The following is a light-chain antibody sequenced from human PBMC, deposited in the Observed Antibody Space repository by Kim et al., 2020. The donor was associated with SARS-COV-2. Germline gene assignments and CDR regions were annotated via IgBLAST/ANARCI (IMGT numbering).Light chain of an antibody. CDR3: NSYAGSNNWV. CDR2: EVS. J-gene: IGLJ3*02. Sequence: QSALTQPPSASGSPGQSVTISCTGTSSYVGGYNYVSWYQQHPGKAPKLMIYEVSKRPSGVPDRFSGSKSGNTASLTVSGLQAEDEADYYCNSYAGSNNWVFGGGTQLTVL. V-gene: IGLV2-8*01. CDR1: SSYVGGYNY.